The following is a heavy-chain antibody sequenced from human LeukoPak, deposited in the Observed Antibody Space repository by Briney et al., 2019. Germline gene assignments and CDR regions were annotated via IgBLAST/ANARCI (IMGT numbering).Heavy chain of an antibody. CDR1: GGSIISNRHY. V-gene: IGHV4-61*10. CDR3: ARVYSGYDLSPRFDP. D-gene: IGHD5-12*01. J-gene: IGHJ5*02. Sequence: SETLSLTCTVSGGSIISNRHYWSWIRQPAGKGLEWIGHIYYSGSTNYNPSLKSRVTMSVDTSKNQFSLKLSSVTAADTAVYYCARVYSGYDLSPRFDPWGQGTLVTVSS. CDR2: IYYSGST.